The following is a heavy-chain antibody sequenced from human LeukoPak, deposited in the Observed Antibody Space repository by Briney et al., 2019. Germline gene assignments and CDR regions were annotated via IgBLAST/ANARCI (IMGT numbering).Heavy chain of an antibody. Sequence: GGSLRLSCAASGFTFSSYAMSWVRQAPGKGLEWVSAISGSGGSTYYADSVKGRFTISRANSKTTLYLQMNSLRAEDTAVYYCAKDYRPKYYYDSSGYFDYWGQGTLVTVSS. CDR1: GFTFSSYA. J-gene: IGHJ4*02. V-gene: IGHV3-23*01. CDR3: AKDYRPKYYYDSSGYFDY. CDR2: ISGSGGST. D-gene: IGHD3-22*01.